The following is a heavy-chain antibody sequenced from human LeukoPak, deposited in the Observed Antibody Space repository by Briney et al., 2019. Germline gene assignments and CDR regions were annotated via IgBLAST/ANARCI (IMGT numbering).Heavy chain of an antibody. D-gene: IGHD5-12*01. CDR1: GFTVSGNY. V-gene: IGHV3-53*01. CDR3: AREAPSGYDYLDY. Sequence: GGSLRLSCAASGFTVSGNYMSWVRQAPGKGLEWVSVIYSGGSTYYADSVKGRFTISRDNSKNTLYLQMNSLRAEDTAVYYCAREAPSGYDYLDYWGQGTLVTVSS. CDR2: IYSGGST. J-gene: IGHJ4*02.